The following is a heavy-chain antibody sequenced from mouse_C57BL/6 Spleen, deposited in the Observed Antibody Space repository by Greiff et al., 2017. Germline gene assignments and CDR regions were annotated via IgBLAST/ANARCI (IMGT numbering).Heavy chain of an antibody. D-gene: IGHD2-4*01. J-gene: IGHJ3*01. Sequence: DVMLVESGGGLVKPGGSLKLSCAASGFTFSDYGMHWVRQAPEKGLEWVAYISSGSSTIYYADTVKGRFTISRDNAKNTLFLQMTSLRSEDTAMYYCATTYDYDPSWFAYWGQGTLVTVSA. CDR1: GFTFSDYG. V-gene: IGHV5-17*01. CDR3: ATTYDYDPSWFAY. CDR2: ISSGSSTI.